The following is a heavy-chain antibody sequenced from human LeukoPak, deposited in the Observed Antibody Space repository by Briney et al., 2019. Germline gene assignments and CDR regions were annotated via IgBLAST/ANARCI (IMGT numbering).Heavy chain of an antibody. Sequence: SETLSLTCTVSGGSISSSSYYWGRIRQPPGKGLEWIGSIYYSGSTYYNPSLKSRVTISVDTSKNQFSLKLSSVTAADTAVYYCARLPAWGEWLVNRSTRYFDYWGQGTLVTVSS. V-gene: IGHV4-39*01. D-gene: IGHD6-19*01. J-gene: IGHJ4*02. CDR1: GGSISSSSYY. CDR3: ARLPAWGEWLVNRSTRYFDY. CDR2: IYYSGST.